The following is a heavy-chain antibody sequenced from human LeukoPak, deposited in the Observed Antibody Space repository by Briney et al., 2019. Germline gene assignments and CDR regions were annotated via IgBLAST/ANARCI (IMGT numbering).Heavy chain of an antibody. J-gene: IGHJ3*02. Sequence: PGGSLRLSCAASGFTFSSYAMSWVRQAPGKGLEWVSAISGSGGSTYYADSVKGRFTISRDNSKNTLYLQMNNLRAEDTAVYYCAKDPFVTDAFDIWGQGTMVTVSS. V-gene: IGHV3-23*01. CDR1: GFTFSSYA. CDR2: ISGSGGST. CDR3: AKDPFVTDAFDI. D-gene: IGHD3-16*02.